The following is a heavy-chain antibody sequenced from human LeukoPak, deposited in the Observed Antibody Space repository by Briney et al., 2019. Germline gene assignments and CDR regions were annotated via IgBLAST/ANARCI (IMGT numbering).Heavy chain of an antibody. J-gene: IGHJ4*02. V-gene: IGHV3-9*01. CDR2: INWNSDTI. CDR3: ARDRLGTAMVTSFDY. Sequence: GGSLRLSCVASGFTFDDYAMYWVRQVPGKGLEWVSGINWNSDTIDYADSVKGRFTISRDNAKNTLYLQMNSLRAEDTAVYYCARDRLGTAMVTSFDYWGQGTLVTVTS. CDR1: GFTFDDYA. D-gene: IGHD5-18*01.